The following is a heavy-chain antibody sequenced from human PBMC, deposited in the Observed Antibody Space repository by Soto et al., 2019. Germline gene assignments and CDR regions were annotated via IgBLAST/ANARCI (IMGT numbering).Heavy chain of an antibody. CDR1: GFTLSDHY. CDR3: ATWSSGRARY. D-gene: IGHD1-26*01. J-gene: IGHJ4*02. V-gene: IGHV3-72*01. Sequence: EVQLVESGGGLVQPGGSLRLSCAASGFTLSDHYMDWVRQAPGKGLEWVGRTKNKANNYIIEYAASVKGRFTISRDDSKNPLYLQMNNLRTENTAVYYCATWSSGRARYWGQGTLVTVSS. CDR2: TKNKANNYII.